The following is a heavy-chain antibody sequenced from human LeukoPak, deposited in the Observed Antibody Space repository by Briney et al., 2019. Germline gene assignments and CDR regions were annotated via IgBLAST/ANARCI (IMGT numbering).Heavy chain of an antibody. CDR1: GFTFSTYT. J-gene: IGHJ4*02. CDR2: FIDYGRT. CDR3: VKDFGRNLGGPGY. Sequence: GGSLRLSCAASGFTFSTYTMAWVRQAPGGGLEWVSGFIDYGRTHYADSVKDRFAISRDNSKSTLYLQMDSLRAEDTAVYYCVKDFGRNLGGPGYWGRGTLVTVSS. D-gene: IGHD3-10*01. V-gene: IGHV3-23*01.